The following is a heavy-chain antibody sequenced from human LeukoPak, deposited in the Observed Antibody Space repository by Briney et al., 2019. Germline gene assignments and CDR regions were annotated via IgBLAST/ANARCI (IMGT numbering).Heavy chain of an antibody. J-gene: IGHJ4*02. CDR2: IWYDDTNK. CDR1: GFTFGRYG. CDR3: VRDGFGSGWYGDFDY. Sequence: GRSLRLSCAASGFTFGRYGMHWVRQAPGKGLGWLAVIWYDDTNKYYADSVKGRFTISRDNSKNALFLQMNSLRVEDTAVYYCVRDGFGSGWYGDFDYWGQGSLVTVSS. D-gene: IGHD6-19*01. V-gene: IGHV3-33*01.